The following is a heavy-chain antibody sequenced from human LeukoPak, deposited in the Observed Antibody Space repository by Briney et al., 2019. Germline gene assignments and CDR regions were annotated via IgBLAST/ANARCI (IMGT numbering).Heavy chain of an antibody. CDR2: IYYSGST. CDR1: GGSISSYY. D-gene: IGHD3-10*01. CDR3: ARGRITMVRGVSYYFDY. Sequence: SENLSLTCTVSGGSISSYYWSWIRQPPGKGLEWIGYIYYSGSTNYNPSLKSRVTISVDTSKNQFSLKLSSVTAADTAVYYCARGRITMVRGVSYYFDYWGQGTLVTVSS. V-gene: IGHV4-59*01. J-gene: IGHJ4*02.